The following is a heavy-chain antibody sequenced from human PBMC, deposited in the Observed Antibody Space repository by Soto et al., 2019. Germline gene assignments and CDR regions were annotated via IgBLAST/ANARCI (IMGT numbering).Heavy chain of an antibody. CDR3: ARVQLLDTGFDP. CDR2: INHSGST. D-gene: IGHD2-2*01. CDR1: GGSFSGYY. V-gene: IGHV4-34*01. Sequence: SETLSLTCAVYGGSFSGYYWSWIRQPPGKGLEWIGEINHSGSTNYNPSLKSRVTISVDTSKNQFSLKLSSVTAADTAVYYCARVQLLDTGFDPWGQGTLVTVSS. J-gene: IGHJ5*02.